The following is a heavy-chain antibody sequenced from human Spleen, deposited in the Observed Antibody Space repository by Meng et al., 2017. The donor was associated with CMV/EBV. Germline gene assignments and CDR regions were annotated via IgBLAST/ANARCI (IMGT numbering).Heavy chain of an antibody. CDR2: IYWDDDK. CDR1: GFSLSTSGVG. Sequence: QITLKESDPTLLKPTPTLTLTCIFSGFSLSTSGVGVGWIPQPPGKALEWLALIYWDDDKRYSPSLKSRLTINKDTTKNQVVLIVTNMDTVDTATYYCAHIGNYFGFDYWGQGTLVTVSS. J-gene: IGHJ4*02. D-gene: IGHD1-26*01. V-gene: IGHV2-5*02. CDR3: AHIGNYFGFDY.